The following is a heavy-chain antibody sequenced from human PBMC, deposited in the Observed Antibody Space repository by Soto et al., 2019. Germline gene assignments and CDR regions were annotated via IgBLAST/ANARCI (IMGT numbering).Heavy chain of an antibody. D-gene: IGHD6-19*01. CDR1: GYTFTSYA. CDR2: INAGNGNT. J-gene: IGHJ4*02. Sequence: ASVKVSCKASGYTFTSYAMHWVRQAPGQRLEWMGWINAGNGNTKYSQKFQGRVTITRDTSASTAYMELSSLRSEDTAVYYCATIFQVVAGSAAFDYPGQGTLVTVSS. V-gene: IGHV1-3*01. CDR3: ATIFQVVAGSAAFDY.